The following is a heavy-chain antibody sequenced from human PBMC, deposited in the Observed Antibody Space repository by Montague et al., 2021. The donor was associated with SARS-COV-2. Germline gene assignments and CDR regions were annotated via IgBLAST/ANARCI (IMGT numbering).Heavy chain of an antibody. D-gene: IGHD3-9*01. J-gene: IGHJ5*02. V-gene: IGHV3-23*03. CDR1: GFTFSNSP. Sequence: SLRLSCAASGFTFSNSPMSWVRQAPGKGLEWVSVIHSAGRGTYYADSVQGRFTFSRDNLKNTVYLQMNSLRDVDTALYYCAKVGDTLTGYSLINLDAWGQGTLVVVSS. CDR2: IHSAGRGT. CDR3: AKVGDTLTGYSLINLDA.